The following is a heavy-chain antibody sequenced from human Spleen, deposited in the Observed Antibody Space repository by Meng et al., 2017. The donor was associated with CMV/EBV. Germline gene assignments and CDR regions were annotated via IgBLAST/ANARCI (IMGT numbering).Heavy chain of an antibody. V-gene: IGHV3-9*01. Sequence: GGSLRLSCAASGFTFDDYAMHWVRQAPGKGLEWVSGISWNSGSIGYADSVKGRFTISRDNAKNSLYLQMNSLRAEDTAVYYCAREAHYGSGAFDIWGQGTMVTVSS. CDR2: ISWNSGSI. CDR3: AREAHYGSGAFDI. CDR1: GFTFDDYA. D-gene: IGHD3-10*01. J-gene: IGHJ3*02.